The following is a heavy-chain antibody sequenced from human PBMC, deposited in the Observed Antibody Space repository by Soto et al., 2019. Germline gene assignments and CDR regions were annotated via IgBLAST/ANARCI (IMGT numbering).Heavy chain of an antibody. Sequence: SETLSLTCTVSGGSISSYYWSWIRQPPGKGLEWIGYIYYSGSTNYNPSLKSRVTISVDTSKNQFSLKLSSVTAADTAVYYCARDLGLLGTGNWFDPWGQGTLVTVSS. CDR3: ARDLGLLGTGNWFDP. J-gene: IGHJ5*02. V-gene: IGHV4-59*12. CDR2: IYYSGST. CDR1: GGSISSYY. D-gene: IGHD3-16*01.